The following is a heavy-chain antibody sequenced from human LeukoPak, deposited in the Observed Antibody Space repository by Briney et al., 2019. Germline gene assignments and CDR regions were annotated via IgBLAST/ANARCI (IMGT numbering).Heavy chain of an antibody. CDR2: INHSGST. CDR1: GGSFSGYY. V-gene: IGHV4-34*01. D-gene: IGHD6-6*01. CDR3: ARECRQLVRYYYYYMDV. J-gene: IGHJ6*03. Sequence: PSETLSLTCAVYGGSFSGYYWSWIRQPPGKGLEWIGEINHSGSTNYNPSLKSRVTISVDTSKNQFSLKLSSVTAADTAVYYCARECRQLVRYYYYYMDVWGKGTTVTVSS.